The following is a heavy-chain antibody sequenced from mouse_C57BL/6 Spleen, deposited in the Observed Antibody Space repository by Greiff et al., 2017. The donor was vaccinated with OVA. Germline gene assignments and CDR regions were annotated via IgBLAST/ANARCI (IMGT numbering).Heavy chain of an antibody. CDR2: ISYDGSN. V-gene: IGHV3-6*01. J-gene: IGHJ4*01. CDR1: GYSITSGYY. CDR3: ARSTTLDISYYAMDY. Sequence: EVQLQESGPGLVKPSQSLSLTCSVTGYSITSGYYWNWIRQFPGNKLEWMGYISYDGSNNYNPSLKNRISITRDTSKNQFFLKLNSVTTEDTATYYCARSTTLDISYYAMDYWGQGTSVTVSS. D-gene: IGHD2-1*01.